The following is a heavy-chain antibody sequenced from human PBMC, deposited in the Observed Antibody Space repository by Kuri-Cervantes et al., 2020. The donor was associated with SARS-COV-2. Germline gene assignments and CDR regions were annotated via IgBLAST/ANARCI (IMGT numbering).Heavy chain of an antibody. CDR2: INHSGST. D-gene: IGHD2-2*01. J-gene: IGHJ6*03. CDR3: ARGREGVVPATILGLGYFLYFSMDV. Sequence: LRLSCAVSGGSISSGGYSWSWIRQPPGKGLEWIGKINHSGSTNYNPSLSSRVTISVDMSKNQFSLRLSSVIAADTAMYYCARGREGVVPATILGLGYFLYFSMDVWGKGTSVTVSS. V-gene: IGHV4-30-2*01. CDR1: GGSISSGGYS.